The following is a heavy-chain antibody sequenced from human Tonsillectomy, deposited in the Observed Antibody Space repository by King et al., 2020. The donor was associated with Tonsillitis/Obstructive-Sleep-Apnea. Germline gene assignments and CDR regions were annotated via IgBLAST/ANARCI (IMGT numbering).Heavy chain of an antibody. CDR3: ARDRTTVTVYYYYMDV. V-gene: IGHV3-48*03. D-gene: IGHD4-11*01. Sequence: VQLVESGGGLVQPGGSLRLSCAASGFTFSSYEMNWVRQAPGKGLEWVSYISSSGSTIYYADSVKGRFTISKDNAKNSLYLQMNSLRAEDTAVYYCARDRTTVTVYYYYMDVWGKGTTVTVSS. J-gene: IGHJ6*03. CDR1: GFTFSSYE. CDR2: ISSSGSTI.